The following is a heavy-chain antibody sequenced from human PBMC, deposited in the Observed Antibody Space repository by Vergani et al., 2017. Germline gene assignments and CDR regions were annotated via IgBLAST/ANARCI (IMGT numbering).Heavy chain of an antibody. CDR1: GGTFSSYA. CDR2: IIPIFGTA. J-gene: IGHJ6*03. Sequence: QVQLVQSGAEVKKPGSSVKVSCKASGGTFSSYAISWVRQAPGQGLEWMGGIIPIFGTANYAQKFQGRVTITADESTSTAYMELSSLRSADTAVYYCATSIAARPRGRENYYYYYYMDVWGKGTTVTVSS. D-gene: IGHD6-6*01. V-gene: IGHV1-69*01. CDR3: ATSIAARPRGRENYYYYYYMDV.